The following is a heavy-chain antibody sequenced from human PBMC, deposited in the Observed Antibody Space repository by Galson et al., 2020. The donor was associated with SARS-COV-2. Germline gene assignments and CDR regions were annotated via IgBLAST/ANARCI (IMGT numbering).Heavy chain of an antibody. CDR3: ARISGTSFDY. V-gene: IGHV3-11*06. Sequence: GESLKISCAASGFTFSDSYMTWIRQAPGKGLEWISYITSSSSYANYADSVKGRFTISRDNARKSLYLQMNSLRAEDTAVYYCARISGTSFDYWGQGSLVTVSS. CDR1: GFTFSDSY. J-gene: IGHJ4*02. CDR2: ITSSSSYA.